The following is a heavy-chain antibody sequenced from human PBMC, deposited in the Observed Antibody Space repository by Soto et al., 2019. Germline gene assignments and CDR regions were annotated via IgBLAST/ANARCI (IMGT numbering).Heavy chain of an antibody. Sequence: GASVTVSCKTSGGTFSSYTISWVRQAPGQGLEWMGRIIPILGIANYAQKFQGRVTITADKSTSTAYMELSSLRSEDTAVYYWGIFEFCEDYDSSGCFDYWGQGTLVTVSS. CDR1: GGTFSSYT. J-gene: IGHJ4*02. V-gene: IGHV1-69*02. D-gene: IGHD3-22*01. CDR3: GIFEFCEDYDSSGCFDY. CDR2: IIPILGIA.